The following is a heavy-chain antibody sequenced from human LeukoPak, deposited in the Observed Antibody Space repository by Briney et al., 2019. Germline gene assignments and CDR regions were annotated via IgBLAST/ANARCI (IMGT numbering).Heavy chain of an antibody. V-gene: IGHV1-18*01. Sequence: ASVKVSCKASGYTFTSYGISWVRQAPGQGLEWMGWISAYNGNTNYAQKLQGRVTMTTDTSTSTAYMELRSLRSDDTAVYYCPRVNNHYDSSGTFDYWGQGTLVTVSS. D-gene: IGHD3-22*01. J-gene: IGHJ4*02. CDR1: GYTFTSYG. CDR3: PRVNNHYDSSGTFDY. CDR2: ISAYNGNT.